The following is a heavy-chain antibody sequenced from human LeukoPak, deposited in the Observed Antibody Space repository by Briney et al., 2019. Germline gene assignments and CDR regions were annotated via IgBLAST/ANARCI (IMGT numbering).Heavy chain of an antibody. V-gene: IGHV4-34*01. CDR2: INHSGST. D-gene: IGHD3-16*02. CDR3: ARGGKSYYDYVWGSYRPNWFDP. J-gene: IGHJ5*02. CDR1: GGSFSGYY. Sequence: PSETLSLTCAVYGGSFSGYYWSWIRQPPGKGLEWIGEINHSGSTNYNPSLKSRVTISVDTSENQFSLKLSSVTAADTAVYYCARGGKSYYDYVWGSYRPNWFDPWGQGTLVTVSS.